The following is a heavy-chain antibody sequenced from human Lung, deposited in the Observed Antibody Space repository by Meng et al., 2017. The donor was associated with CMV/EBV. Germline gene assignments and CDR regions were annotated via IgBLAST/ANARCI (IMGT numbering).Heavy chain of an antibody. V-gene: IGHV4-39*07. J-gene: IGHJ4*02. CDR2: LYDSGST. D-gene: IGHD1-1*01. Sequence: QLQLQGAGPGLGMPAETLSLTCSVSGGSISSSTYYWAWIRQPPGKGLEWIGSLYDSGSTYYHPSLKSRVTISVDTSKTYFSLKLRSVTAADTAVYYCARDLEYWGQGTLVTVSS. CDR3: ARDLEY. CDR1: GGSISSSTYY.